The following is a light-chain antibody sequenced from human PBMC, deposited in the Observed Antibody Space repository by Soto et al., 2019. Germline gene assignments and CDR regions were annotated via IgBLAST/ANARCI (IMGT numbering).Light chain of an antibody. CDR1: QSISSW. Sequence: DIQMTQSPSTLSASVGDRVTITCRARQSISSWLAWYQQKPGKAPKLLIYKASSLESGVPSRFSGSGSGTEFTLTISSLQPDDFATYYCQQYNSYSWTFGQGTNVEIK. CDR3: QQYNSYSWT. CDR2: KAS. J-gene: IGKJ1*01. V-gene: IGKV1-5*03.